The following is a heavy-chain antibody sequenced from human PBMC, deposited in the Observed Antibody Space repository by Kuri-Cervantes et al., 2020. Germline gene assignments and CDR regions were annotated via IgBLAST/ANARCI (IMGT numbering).Heavy chain of an antibody. CDR2: ITWIICNM. D-gene: IGHD3-10*01. CDR1: GLTFDDYA. V-gene: IGHV3-9*01. CDR3: AKDLGHYYGSGSYDY. Sequence: SLKISCAASGLTFDDYAMHWGRQAPGKGLEWVSHITWIICNMDYVDSVKGRFTISRDNAKNSLYLQMNSLRAEDTALYYCAKDLGHYYGSGSYDYWGQGTLVTVSS. J-gene: IGHJ4*02.